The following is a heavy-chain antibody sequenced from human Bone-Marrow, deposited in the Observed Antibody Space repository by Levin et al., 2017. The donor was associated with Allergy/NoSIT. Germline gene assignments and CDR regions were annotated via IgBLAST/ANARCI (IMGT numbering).Heavy chain of an antibody. Sequence: GGSLRLSCGASGFTFDDYAMHWVRQAPGRGLEWVSSINWKGNSMDYADSVKGRFTISRDNARNSLSLQMNSLRHEDTALYYCANDSRSSWTIDYVYYSGMDVWGQGTTVTVSS. D-gene: IGHD6-13*01. CDR3: ANDSRSSWTIDYVYYSGMDV. CDR1: GFTFDDYA. CDR2: INWKGNSM. J-gene: IGHJ6*02. V-gene: IGHV3-9*01.